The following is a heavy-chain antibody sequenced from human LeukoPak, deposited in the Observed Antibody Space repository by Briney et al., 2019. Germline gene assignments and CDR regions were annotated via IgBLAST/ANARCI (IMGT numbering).Heavy chain of an antibody. J-gene: IGHJ4*02. V-gene: IGHV4-39*07. CDR2: IYYRGST. CDR1: GGSISTSSYY. CDR3: AVGPSIAARPPDY. D-gene: IGHD6-6*01. Sequence: SETLSLTCIVSGGSISTSSYYWIRQPPGKGLEWIGSIYYRGSTSYNPSLKSRVTISVDTSKNQFSLKLSSVTAADTAVYYCAVGPSIAARPPDYWGQGTLVTVSS.